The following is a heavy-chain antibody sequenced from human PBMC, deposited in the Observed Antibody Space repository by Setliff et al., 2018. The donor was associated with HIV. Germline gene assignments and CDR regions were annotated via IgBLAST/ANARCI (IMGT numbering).Heavy chain of an antibody. J-gene: IGHJ6*03. D-gene: IGHD2-2*01. CDR3: AGDFQLPSTPYYYMDV. CDR2: IIPIYGTS. CDR1: GGTFSNNG. V-gene: IGHV1-69*13. Sequence: ASVKVSCKASGGTFSNNGVSWVRQAPGQGLEWVGGIIPIYGTSNYAQKFQGRVTITADELTRTAYLELRSLRSDDTAVYYCAGDFQLPSTPYYYMDVWGKGTTVTVSS.